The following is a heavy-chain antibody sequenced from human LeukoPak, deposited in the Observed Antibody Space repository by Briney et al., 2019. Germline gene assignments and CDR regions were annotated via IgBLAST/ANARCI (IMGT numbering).Heavy chain of an antibody. Sequence: PSETLSLTCTVSGGSISSYYWSWIRQPPGKGLEWIGYIYTSGSTNYNPSLKSRVTISVDTSKNQFSLKLSSVTAADTAVYYCARFIGGAFDIWGQWTMVTVSS. CDR1: GGSISSYY. V-gene: IGHV4-4*09. J-gene: IGHJ3*02. CDR2: IYTSGST. CDR3: ARFIGGAFDI.